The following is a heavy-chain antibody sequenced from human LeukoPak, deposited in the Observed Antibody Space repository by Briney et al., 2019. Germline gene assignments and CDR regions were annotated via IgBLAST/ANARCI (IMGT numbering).Heavy chain of an antibody. V-gene: IGHV1-2*02. CDR2: INPNSGGT. J-gene: IGHJ4*02. Sequence: ASVKVSCKASGYTFTGYYMHWVRQAPGQGLEWMGWINPNSGGTNYAQKFQGRVTMTRDTSISTAYMELSRLRSDDTAVYYCARDQTVTTPELGKDYWGQGTLVTVSS. CDR3: ARDQTVTTPELGKDY. CDR1: GYTFTGYY. D-gene: IGHD4-17*01.